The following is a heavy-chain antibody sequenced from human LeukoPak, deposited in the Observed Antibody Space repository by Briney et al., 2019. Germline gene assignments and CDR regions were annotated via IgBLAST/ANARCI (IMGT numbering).Heavy chain of an antibody. CDR1: GFTFSGYW. D-gene: IGHD5-18*01. Sequence: GGSLRLSCAASGFTFSGYWMHWVRQAPGKGLVGVSRINSDGSSTTYADSVKGRFTISRDNAKNTLYLQMNSLRAEDTAVYYCARGLRAMATHVDYWGQGTLVTVSS. CDR3: ARGLRAMATHVDY. J-gene: IGHJ4*02. V-gene: IGHV3-74*01. CDR2: INSDGSST.